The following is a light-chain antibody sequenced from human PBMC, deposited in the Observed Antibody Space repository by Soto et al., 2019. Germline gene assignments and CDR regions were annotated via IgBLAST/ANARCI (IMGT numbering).Light chain of an antibody. CDR1: QSVSSSY. CDR2: GAS. Sequence: EIVLTHSPGTLSLSPGERATLSYRASQSVSSSYVAWYQQKPGQAPRLLIYGASSRATGIPDRFSGSGSGTDFTLTISKLEPEDFAVYYCQQYGSASTWTFGQGTKVDI. V-gene: IGKV3-20*01. CDR3: QQYGSASTWT. J-gene: IGKJ1*01.